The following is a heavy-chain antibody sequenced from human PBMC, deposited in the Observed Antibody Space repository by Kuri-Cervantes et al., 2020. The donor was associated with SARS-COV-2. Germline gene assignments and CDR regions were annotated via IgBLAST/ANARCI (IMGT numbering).Heavy chain of an antibody. D-gene: IGHD3-10*01. J-gene: IGHJ5*02. Sequence: LRLSCAVSGGSISSGGYSWSWIRQPPGKGLEWIGYIYHSGSTYYNPSLKSRVTISVDRSKNQFSLKLSSVTAADTAVYYCAREGQDPGELLRWFDPWGQGTLVTVSS. V-gene: IGHV4-30-2*01. CDR2: IYHSGST. CDR3: AREGQDPGELLRWFDP. CDR1: GGSISSGGYS.